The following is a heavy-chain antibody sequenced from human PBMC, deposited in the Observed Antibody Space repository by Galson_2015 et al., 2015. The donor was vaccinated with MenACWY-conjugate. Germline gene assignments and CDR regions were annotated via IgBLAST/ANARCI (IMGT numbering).Heavy chain of an antibody. J-gene: IGHJ4*02. CDR2: INSDGRST. V-gene: IGHV3-74*01. D-gene: IGHD2/OR15-2a*01. CDR3: ARLAGNYRTTSHFDY. Sequence: SLRLSCAASGFTFSTYWMHWVRQAPGKGLVWVSRINSDGRSTSYADSVKGRFTISRDNAKNTLYLQMNSLRAEDTAVYDYARLAGNYRTTSHFDYWGQRTLVTVSS. CDR1: GFTFSTYW.